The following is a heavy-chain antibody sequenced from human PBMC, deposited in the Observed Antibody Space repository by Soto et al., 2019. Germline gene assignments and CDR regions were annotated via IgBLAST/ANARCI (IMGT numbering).Heavy chain of an antibody. D-gene: IGHD3-3*01. CDR2: ISYDGSNK. Sequence: ESGGGVVQPGRSLRLSCAASGFTFSSHAMHWVRQAPGKGLEWVAVISYDGSNKYYADSVKGRFTISRDNSKNTLYLQMNSLRAEDTAVYYCARTNYDSYGMDVWGQGTTVTVSS. J-gene: IGHJ6*02. CDR1: GFTFSSHA. CDR3: ARTNYDSYGMDV. V-gene: IGHV3-30-3*01.